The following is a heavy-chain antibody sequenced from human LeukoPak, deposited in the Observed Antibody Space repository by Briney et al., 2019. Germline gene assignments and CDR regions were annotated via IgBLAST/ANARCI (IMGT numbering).Heavy chain of an antibody. Sequence: PGGSLRLSCAASAFTFSDYSMNWVRQAPGKGLAWISYISGRSSTIYYADSVRGRFTISRDNAKNSMYLQMNSLRAEDTAVYYCARDRLTSGSYFFDYWGQGTLVTVSS. CDR1: AFTFSDYS. CDR2: ISGRSSTI. V-gene: IGHV3-48*01. CDR3: ARDRLTSGSYFFDY. J-gene: IGHJ4*02. D-gene: IGHD1-26*01.